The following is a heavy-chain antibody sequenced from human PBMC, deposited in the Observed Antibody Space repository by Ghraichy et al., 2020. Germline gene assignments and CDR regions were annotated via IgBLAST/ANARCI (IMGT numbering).Heavy chain of an antibody. CDR2: IYYSGST. J-gene: IGHJ4*02. CDR3: ARGKERGVVTFDY. CDR1: GGSISSYY. Sequence: SETLSLTCTVSGGSISSYYWSWIRQPPGKGLEWIGYIYYSGSTNYNPSLKSRVTISVDTSKNQFSLKLSSVTAADTAVYYCARGKERGVVTFDYWGQGTLVTVSS. D-gene: IGHD4-23*01. V-gene: IGHV4-59*01.